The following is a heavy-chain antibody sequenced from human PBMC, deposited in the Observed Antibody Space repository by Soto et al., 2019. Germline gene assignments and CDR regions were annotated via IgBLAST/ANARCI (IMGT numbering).Heavy chain of an antibody. D-gene: IGHD3-3*01. CDR2: IYTGST. V-gene: IGHV4-39*07. CDR3: ARSSNTIPDYYYYMDV. Sequence: SETLSLTCTVSGGSVSSTFWYWGWIRQPPGNGLEWIGSIYTGSTNYNPSLKSRVTISVDTSKNQFSLKLSSVTAADTAVYYCARSSNTIPDYYYYMDVWGKGTTVTVSS. J-gene: IGHJ6*03. CDR1: GGSVSSTFWY.